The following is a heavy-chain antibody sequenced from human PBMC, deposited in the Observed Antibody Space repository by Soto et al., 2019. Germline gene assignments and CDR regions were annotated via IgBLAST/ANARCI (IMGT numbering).Heavy chain of an antibody. CDR1: GGSISSYY. CDR3: ARDLRIAAAGSNWFDP. Sequence: SETLSLTCTVSGGSISSYYWSWIRQPAGKGLERIGRIYTSGSTNYNPSLKSRVTMSVDTSKNQFSLKLSSVTAADTAVYYCARDLRIAAAGSNWFDPWGQGTLVTVSS. CDR2: IYTSGST. D-gene: IGHD6-13*01. J-gene: IGHJ5*02. V-gene: IGHV4-4*07.